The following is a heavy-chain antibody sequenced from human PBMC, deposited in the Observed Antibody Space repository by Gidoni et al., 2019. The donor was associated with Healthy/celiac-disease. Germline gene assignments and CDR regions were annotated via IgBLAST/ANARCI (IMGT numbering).Heavy chain of an antibody. D-gene: IGHD2-21*01. V-gene: IGHV3-9*01. CDR1: GFTFDDYA. CDR3: ARGRYCGGDCSDLNDAFDI. Sequence: EVQLVESGGGLVQPGRSLRLSCSASGFTFDDYAMPWVRQAPGKGLEWVSGISWNSGSIGYADSVKGRFTISRDNAKNSLYLQMNSLRAEDTALYYCARGRYCGGDCSDLNDAFDIWGQGTMVTVSS. CDR2: ISWNSGSI. J-gene: IGHJ3*02.